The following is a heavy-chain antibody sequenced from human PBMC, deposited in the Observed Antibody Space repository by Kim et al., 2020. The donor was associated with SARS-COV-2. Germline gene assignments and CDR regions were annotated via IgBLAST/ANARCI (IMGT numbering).Heavy chain of an antibody. CDR2: IYYSGST. V-gene: IGHV4-30-4*01. CDR1: GGSISSGDYY. D-gene: IGHD2-2*01. CDR3: ARGRGYCSSTSCPRFDY. Sequence: SETLSLTCTVSGGSISSGDYYWSWIRQPPGKGLEWIGYIYYSGSTYYNPSLKSRVTISVDTSKNQFSLKLSSVTAADTAVYYCARGRGYCSSTSCPRFDYWGQGTLVTVSS. J-gene: IGHJ4*02.